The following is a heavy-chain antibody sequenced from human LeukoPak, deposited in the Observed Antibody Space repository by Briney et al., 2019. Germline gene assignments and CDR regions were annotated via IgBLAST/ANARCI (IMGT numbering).Heavy chain of an antibody. J-gene: IGHJ3*02. Sequence: SETLSLTCSVAAGSISSYYWSWIRQPAGEGLEWIGRIYTSGSTNYNQSLKSRVTMSVDTSKNQFSLKLSSVTAADTAVYYCPRVFTHQDAFDIWGQGTMVTVSS. CDR2: IYTSGST. D-gene: IGHD3-3*01. V-gene: IGHV4-4*07. CDR1: AGSISSYY. CDR3: PRVFTHQDAFDI.